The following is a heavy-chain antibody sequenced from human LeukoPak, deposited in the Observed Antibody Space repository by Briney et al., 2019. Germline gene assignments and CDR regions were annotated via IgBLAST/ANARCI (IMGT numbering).Heavy chain of an antibody. Sequence: GGSLRLSCAASGFTFSSYVMNWVRQAPGKGLEWVSSISSGSTYIYYADSVKGRFTISRDNAKNSLYLQMNSLRVEDTAVYYCARYCSGGCYSGVDYWGQGTLVTVPS. CDR2: ISSGSTYI. J-gene: IGHJ4*02. CDR1: GFTFSSYV. D-gene: IGHD2-15*01. CDR3: ARYCSGGCYSGVDY. V-gene: IGHV3-21*01.